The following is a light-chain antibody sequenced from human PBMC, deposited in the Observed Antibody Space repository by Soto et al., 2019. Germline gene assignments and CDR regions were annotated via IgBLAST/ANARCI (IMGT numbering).Light chain of an antibody. CDR1: QSVSTF. Sequence: EIVLTQSPATLSLSPGERATLSCRASQSVSTFLAWYQQKPGQAPRLLIYDASNRATGIPARFSGSGSGTDFTLTISSLDPEDFVVYYCQQRSNWPGTFGQGTKVEIK. J-gene: IGKJ1*01. CDR2: DAS. V-gene: IGKV3-11*01. CDR3: QQRSNWPGT.